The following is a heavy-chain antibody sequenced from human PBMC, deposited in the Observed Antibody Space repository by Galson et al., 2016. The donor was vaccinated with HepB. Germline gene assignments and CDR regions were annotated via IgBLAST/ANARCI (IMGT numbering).Heavy chain of an antibody. CDR1: GDTFNAYY. CDR3: ATDALPLVARPSPYNWFDT. J-gene: IGHJ5*02. D-gene: IGHD6-6*01. Sequence: SVKVSCKASGDTFNAYYIHWVRQAPAIGLEWMGRINPKSGGTDYAQKFEGRVTPTKDSAITTAYLDLSRLTSDDTAVYFCATDALPLVARPSPYNWFDTWGPGTAVTVSS. V-gene: IGHV1-2*06. CDR2: INPKSGGT.